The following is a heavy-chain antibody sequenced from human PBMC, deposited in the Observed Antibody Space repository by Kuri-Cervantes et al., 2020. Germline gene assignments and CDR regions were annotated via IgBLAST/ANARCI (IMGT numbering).Heavy chain of an antibody. CDR3: ARGAYYYDSSGYGGAEYFQH. CDR1: GFTFSSYA. V-gene: IGHV3-23*01. D-gene: IGHD3-22*01. CDR2: ITTSGTT. Sequence: GESLKISCAASGFTFSSYAMTWVRQAPGKGLEWLSGITTSGTTHYADSAKGRFTISRDNSKNTLYLQMNSLRAEDTALYYCARGAYYYDSSGYGGAEYFQHWGQGTLVTVSS. J-gene: IGHJ1*01.